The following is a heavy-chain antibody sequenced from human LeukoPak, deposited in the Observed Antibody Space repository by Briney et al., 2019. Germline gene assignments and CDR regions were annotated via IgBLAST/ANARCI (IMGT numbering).Heavy chain of an antibody. Sequence: ASVKVSCKASGYTFTSYAMNWVRQAPGQGLEWMGWINTNTGSPTYAQGFTGRFVFSLDTSVSTAYLQISSLKAEDTAVYYCARDRYSSSWYWFDPWGQGTLVTVSS. J-gene: IGHJ5*02. CDR1: GYTFTSYA. V-gene: IGHV7-4-1*02. CDR2: INTNTGSP. CDR3: ARDRYSSSWYWFDP. D-gene: IGHD6-13*01.